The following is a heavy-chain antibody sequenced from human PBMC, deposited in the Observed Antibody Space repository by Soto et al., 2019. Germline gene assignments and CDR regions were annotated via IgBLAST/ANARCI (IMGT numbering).Heavy chain of an antibody. D-gene: IGHD6-13*01. V-gene: IGHV3-30-3*01. Sequence: GGSLRLSCAVSGFTFSSYAMHWVRQAPGKGLEWVAFMSYDGSNKYYADSVKGGFTISRDNSKNTLYLQMNSLRAEDTALYYCARDEAAAAATGVDYWGQGTLVTVSS. CDR2: MSYDGSNK. CDR1: GFTFSSYA. J-gene: IGHJ4*02. CDR3: ARDEAAAAATGVDY.